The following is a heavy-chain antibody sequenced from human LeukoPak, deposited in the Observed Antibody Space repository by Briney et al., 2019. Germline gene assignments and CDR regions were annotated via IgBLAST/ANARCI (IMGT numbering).Heavy chain of an antibody. CDR2: INHSGST. CDR1: GGSFSGYY. V-gene: IGHV4-34*01. J-gene: IGHJ2*01. CDR3: ARRWYFDL. Sequence: SETLSLTCAVYGGSFSGYYWSWIRQPPGKGLEWIGEINHSGSTNYNPSLKGRVTISVDTSKNQFSLKLSSVTAADTAVYYCARRWYFDLWGSGTLVTVSS.